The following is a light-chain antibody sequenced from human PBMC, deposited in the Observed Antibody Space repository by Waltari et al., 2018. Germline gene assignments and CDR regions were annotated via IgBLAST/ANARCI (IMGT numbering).Light chain of an antibody. V-gene: IGKV4-1*01. CDR1: QSVLYSSNKYNY. CDR3: QQYYESPYT. Sequence: DIVMTQSTDSLVVSLGARDSANCKSTQSVLYSSNKYNYLAWYQQKPGQPPQLPLYGASTRESGVPDRFGGSGSGTHFTLTISSLQAEDVAVYYCQQYYESPYTFGQGTKLEIK. J-gene: IGKJ2*01. CDR2: GAS.